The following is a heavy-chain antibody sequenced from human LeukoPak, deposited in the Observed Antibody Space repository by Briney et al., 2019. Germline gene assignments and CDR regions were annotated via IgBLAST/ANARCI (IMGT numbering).Heavy chain of an antibody. J-gene: IGHJ3*01. CDR2: ISSSGGFI. CDR1: GFTYSTYT. V-gene: IGHV3-21*01. D-gene: IGHD2-2*01. Sequence: GGSLRLSCAASGFTYSTYTMNWVRQAPGKGLEWVSSISSSGGFIFFADSVKGRFTISRDNAKNSPYLQMNTPSADDTAVYYCARKAAAAHDAFDFWGQGTMVTVSS. CDR3: ARKAAAAHDAFDF.